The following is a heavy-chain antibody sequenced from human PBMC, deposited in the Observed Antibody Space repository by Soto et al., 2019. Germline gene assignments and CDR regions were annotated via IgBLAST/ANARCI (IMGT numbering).Heavy chain of an antibody. CDR2: INTNTGNP. V-gene: IGHV7-4-1*01. CDR1: GYTFTSYA. J-gene: IGHJ5*02. D-gene: IGHD3-10*01. Sequence: ASVKVSWKASGYTFTSYAMNWVRQAPGQGLEWMGWINTNTGNPTYAQGFTGRFVFSLDTSVSTAYLQICSLRAEDTAVYYRARGSRVRGVITNFNWFDPWGQGTLVTVSS. CDR3: ARGSRVRGVITNFNWFDP.